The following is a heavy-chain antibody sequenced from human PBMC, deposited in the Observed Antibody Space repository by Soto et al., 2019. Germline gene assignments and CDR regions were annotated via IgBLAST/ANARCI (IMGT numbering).Heavy chain of an antibody. Sequence: GGSLRLSCAASGFTFSSYAMHWVRQAPGKGLEWVAVISYDGSNKYYADSVKGRFTISRDNSKNTLYLQMNSLRAEDTAVYYCARWGKPYYYDSSGPFIYWGQGTLVTVSS. CDR3: ARWGKPYYYDSSGPFIY. V-gene: IGHV3-30-3*01. J-gene: IGHJ4*02. CDR1: GFTFSSYA. CDR2: ISYDGSNK. D-gene: IGHD3-22*01.